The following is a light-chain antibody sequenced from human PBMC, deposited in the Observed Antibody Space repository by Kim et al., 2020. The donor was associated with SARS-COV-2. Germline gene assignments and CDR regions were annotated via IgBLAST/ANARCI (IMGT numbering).Light chain of an antibody. V-gene: IGLV3-27*01. CDR1: VLAKKF. CDR3: YSAADNKVI. Sequence: SYELKQPSSVSVSPGQTARITCSGDVLAKKFVRWPQQKPGQAPLEVIYKDTQRPSGIPERSSGSSSGTTVTLTISGARGEDEADGYCYSAADNKVIFGGGTKL. CDR2: KDT. J-gene: IGLJ2*01.